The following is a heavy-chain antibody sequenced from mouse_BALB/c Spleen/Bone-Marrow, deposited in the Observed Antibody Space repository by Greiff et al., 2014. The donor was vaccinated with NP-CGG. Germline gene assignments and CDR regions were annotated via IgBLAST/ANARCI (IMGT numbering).Heavy chain of an antibody. CDR3: SRRHRCACYFDY. CDR2: IHPNSGNT. V-gene: IGHV1S130*01. J-gene: IGHJ2*01. Sequence: VQLQQSGSVLVRPGASVKLSCKASGYTFTNSWMHWAKQRPGQGLEWIGEIHPNSGNTNYNENFEGKATLTVDTSSTTAYMDLSSLTSEDSAIYYRSRRHRCACYFDYWGQGTTRTVSS. CDR1: GYTFTNSW. D-gene: IGHD2-14*01.